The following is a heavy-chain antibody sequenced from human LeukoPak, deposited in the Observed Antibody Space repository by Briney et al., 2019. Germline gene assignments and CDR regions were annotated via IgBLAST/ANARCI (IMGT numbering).Heavy chain of an antibody. D-gene: IGHD3-16*01. CDR2: INHSGST. CDR3: ARHLGGAGANDY. Sequence: SETLSLTCAVYGGSFSGYYWSWIRQPPGRGLEWIGEINHSGSTNYNPSLRSRVTISVDTSKNQFSLKLSSVTAADTAVYYCARHLGGAGANDYWGQGTLVTVSS. J-gene: IGHJ4*02. CDR1: GGSFSGYY. V-gene: IGHV4-34*01.